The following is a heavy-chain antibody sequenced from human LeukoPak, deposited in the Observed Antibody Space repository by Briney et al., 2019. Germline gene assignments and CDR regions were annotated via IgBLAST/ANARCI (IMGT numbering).Heavy chain of an antibody. V-gene: IGHV4-59*12. CDR2: IYYSGST. Sequence: SETLSLTCTVSGGSISSYYWSWIRQPPGKGLEWIGYIYYSGSTNYNPSLKSRVTISVDTSKNQFSLKLSSVTAADTAVYYCARSMVRGVIRPKNWFDPWGQGTLVTVSS. D-gene: IGHD3-10*01. CDR1: GGSISSYY. J-gene: IGHJ5*02. CDR3: ARSMVRGVIRPKNWFDP.